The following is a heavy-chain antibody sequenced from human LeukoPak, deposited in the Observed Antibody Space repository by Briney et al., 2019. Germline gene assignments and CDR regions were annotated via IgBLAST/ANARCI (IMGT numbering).Heavy chain of an antibody. CDR3: ASYDSSGYYLYRYCTY. CDR1: GFTFSSYA. V-gene: IGHV3-23*01. D-gene: IGHD3-22*01. Sequence: PGGSLRLSCKASGFTFSSYAMSWVRQASGKGLEWVAVMTRSGSNTYYADSFKGRFTISRDNSKNTLYLQMNSRRAEDTAVYYCASYDSSGYYLYRYCTYWGQGTLVSVSS. J-gene: IGHJ4*02. CDR2: MTRSGSNT.